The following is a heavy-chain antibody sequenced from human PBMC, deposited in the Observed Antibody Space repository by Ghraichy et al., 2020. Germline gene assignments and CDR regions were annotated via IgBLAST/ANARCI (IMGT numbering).Heavy chain of an antibody. CDR3: ARDDYGSLDY. CDR1: GGSISSYY. J-gene: IGHJ4*02. Sequence: SETLSPTCTVSGGSISSYYWSWIRQPPGKGLEWIGYIYYSGSTNYNPSLKSRVTISVDTSKNQFSLKLSSVTAADTAVYYCARDDYGSLDYWGQGTLVTVSS. V-gene: IGHV4-59*01. CDR2: IYYSGST. D-gene: IGHD4/OR15-4a*01.